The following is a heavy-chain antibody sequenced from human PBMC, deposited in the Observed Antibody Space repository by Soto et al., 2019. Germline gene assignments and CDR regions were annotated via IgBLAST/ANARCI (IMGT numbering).Heavy chain of an antibody. V-gene: IGHV3-74*01. D-gene: IGHD6-19*01. CDR1: GFTFNSYW. CDR3: AVAVAGPTAIGY. CDR2: INSDGSST. Sequence: GSLRLSCAAPGFTFNSYWMHWGRQAPGKGLVWVSRINSDGSSTSYADSVKGRFTISRDNAKNTLYLQMNSLRAEDTAVYYCAVAVAGPTAIGYWGQGTLVTVSS. J-gene: IGHJ4*02.